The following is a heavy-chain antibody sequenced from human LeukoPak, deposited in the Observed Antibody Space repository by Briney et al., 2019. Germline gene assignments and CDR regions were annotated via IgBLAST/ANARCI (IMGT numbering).Heavy chain of an antibody. CDR1: GFTFSSYA. D-gene: IGHD2-2*01. CDR2: ISGSGGST. Sequence: PGGSLRLSCAASGFTFSSYAMSWVRQAPGKGLEWVSAISGSGGSTYYADSVKGRFTISRDNSKNTLYLQMNSLRAEDTAVYYCARDLGYCSSTTCWGQGTLVTVSS. J-gene: IGHJ4*02. CDR3: ARDLGYCSSTTC. V-gene: IGHV3-23*01.